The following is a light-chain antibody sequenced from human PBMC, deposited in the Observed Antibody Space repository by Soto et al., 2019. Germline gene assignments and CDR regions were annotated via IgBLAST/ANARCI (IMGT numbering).Light chain of an antibody. Sequence: EIVLTQSPDTLSLSPGERATLSCRASQIVNRNALAWYQQKPGQAPRLLIYGASNRPGGIPDKFSGSGSGTDFTFTINRLEPEDFAMYYCQQYGRSPYTFAQGTKLEI. CDR1: QIVNRNA. CDR3: QQYGRSPYT. V-gene: IGKV3-20*01. CDR2: GAS. J-gene: IGKJ2*01.